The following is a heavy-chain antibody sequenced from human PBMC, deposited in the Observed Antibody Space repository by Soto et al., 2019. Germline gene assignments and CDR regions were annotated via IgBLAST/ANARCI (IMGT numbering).Heavy chain of an antibody. CDR3: ARDRGYYDSSGYFDY. CDR1: GFTFSDYY. Sequence: GGSLRLSCAASGFTFSDYYMSWIRQAPGKGLEWVSYISSSDNIIYYADSVKGRFTISRDNAKSSLYLQMNSLRAEDTAVYYCARDRGYYDSSGYFDYWGQGTMVTVSS. D-gene: IGHD3-22*01. V-gene: IGHV3-11*01. CDR2: ISSSDNII. J-gene: IGHJ4*02.